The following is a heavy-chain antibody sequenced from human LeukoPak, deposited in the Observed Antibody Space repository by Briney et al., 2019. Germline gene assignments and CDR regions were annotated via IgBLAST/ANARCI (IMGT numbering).Heavy chain of an antibody. D-gene: IGHD6-13*01. CDR1: GFTFSSEA. CDR3: TKVRSGSSRWALRVFDY. CDR2: ISPAGGTT. J-gene: IGHJ4*02. Sequence: GGSLRLSCAASGFTFSSEAMGWVRQLPGGGLEWVSTISPAGGTTYYAESMKGRFTISRDNSKSTLYLQMNSLRVEDTAVYYCTKVRSGSSRWALRVFDYWGQGALVTVSS. V-gene: IGHV3-23*01.